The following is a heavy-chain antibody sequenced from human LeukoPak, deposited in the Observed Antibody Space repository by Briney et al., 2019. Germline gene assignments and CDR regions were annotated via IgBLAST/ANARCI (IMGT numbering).Heavy chain of an antibody. CDR2: ISAYIGNT. D-gene: IGHD2-15*01. V-gene: IGHV1-18*04. CDR1: VYTLTGYY. CDR3: AGGSSGYCSGGSCLTEFDP. J-gene: IGHJ5*02. Sequence: ASLKVSCELSVYTLTGYYMPWVRQSPGHRLKWMRWISAYIGNTHSAQTLHGRVTIPTDTSTSTAYMDRRSLRCDDTAVYYFAGGSSGYCSGGSCLTEFDPWGQETQVTVSP.